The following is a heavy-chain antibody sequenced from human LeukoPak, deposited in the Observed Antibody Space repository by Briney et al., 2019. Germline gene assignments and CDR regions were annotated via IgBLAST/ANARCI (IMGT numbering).Heavy chain of an antibody. V-gene: IGHV5-51*01. CDR2: IYPGDSDT. D-gene: IGHD4-11*01. CDR3: ARRVTVTTQQNWFDP. Sequence: ESLKISCKCSGYXFTSYWIVWERQMPGKGLEWMWIIYPGDSDTRYSPSFQGQVTISADKSISTAYLQWSSLKASDTAMYFCARRVTVTTQQNWFDPWGQGTLVTVSS. CDR1: GYXFTSYW. J-gene: IGHJ5*02.